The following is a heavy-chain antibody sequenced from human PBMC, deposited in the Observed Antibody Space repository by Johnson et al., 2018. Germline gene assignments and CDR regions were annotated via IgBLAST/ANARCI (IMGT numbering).Heavy chain of an antibody. CDR1: GGSFSGYY. Sequence: QVQLQQLGAGLLKPSETLSLTCAVYGGSFSGYYWSWIRQPPGKGLEWIGYIYYSGSTNYNPTLKSRVTISVDTSKNQFSLKPSSVTAADTAVYYCARAGDYYYYGMDVWGQGTTVTVSS. CDR2: IYYSGST. V-gene: IGHV4-34*11. CDR3: ARAGDYYYYGMDV. J-gene: IGHJ6*02.